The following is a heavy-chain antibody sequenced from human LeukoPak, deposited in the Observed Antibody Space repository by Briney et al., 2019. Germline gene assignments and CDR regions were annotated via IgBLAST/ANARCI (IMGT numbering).Heavy chain of an antibody. V-gene: IGHV3-48*03. Sequence: VGSLRLPCAASGFTFSSYEMNWVRQAPGKGLEWVSYISSSGSTIYYADSVKGRFTISRDNAKNSLYLQMNSLRAEDTAVYYCARGAGSSWIRSPRYFDYWGQGTLVTVSS. D-gene: IGHD6-13*01. CDR2: ISSSGSTI. CDR1: GFTFSSYE. CDR3: ARGAGSSWIRSPRYFDY. J-gene: IGHJ4*02.